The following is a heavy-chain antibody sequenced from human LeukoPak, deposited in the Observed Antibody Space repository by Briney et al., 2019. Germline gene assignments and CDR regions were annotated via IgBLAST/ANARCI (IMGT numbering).Heavy chain of an antibody. J-gene: IGHJ4*02. CDR2: ISTYNANT. D-gene: IGHD2-15*01. CDR1: GYSFTSYG. V-gene: IGHV1-18*01. CDR3: ARDPGVVAASIDY. Sequence: ASVKVSCKASGYSFTSYGISWVRQAPGQGLEWMGWISTYNANTNYALKLQGRVTITADTSTSTAYMELSSLRSEDTAVYYCARDPGVVAASIDYWGQGTLVTVPS.